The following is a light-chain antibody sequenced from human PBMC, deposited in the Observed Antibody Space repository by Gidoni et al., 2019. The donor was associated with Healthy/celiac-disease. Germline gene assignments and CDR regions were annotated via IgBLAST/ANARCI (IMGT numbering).Light chain of an antibody. CDR2: DAS. Sequence: EIVLTQSPATLSLSPGERATLSCRASQSVSSYLAWYQQKPGQAPRLLIYDASNRANGIPARFSGSGSGTDFTLTISSLEPEDFAVYYCQQRSNWPRRTFGQGTKLEIK. J-gene: IGKJ2*01. CDR1: QSVSSY. CDR3: QQRSNWPRRT. V-gene: IGKV3-11*01.